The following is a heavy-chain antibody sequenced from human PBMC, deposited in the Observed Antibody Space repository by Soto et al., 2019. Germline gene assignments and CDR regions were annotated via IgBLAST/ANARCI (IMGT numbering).Heavy chain of an antibody. CDR1: GFTFSSYG. CDR3: AKIFGEDFDY. V-gene: IGHV3-30*18. D-gene: IGHD3-10*01. CDR2: ISYDGSNK. Sequence: PGGSLRLSCAASGFTFSSYGMHWVRQAPGKGLEWVAVISYDGSNKYYADSVKGRFTISRDNSKNTLYLQMNSLRAEDTAVYYCAKIFGEDFDYWGQGTLVTVSS. J-gene: IGHJ4*02.